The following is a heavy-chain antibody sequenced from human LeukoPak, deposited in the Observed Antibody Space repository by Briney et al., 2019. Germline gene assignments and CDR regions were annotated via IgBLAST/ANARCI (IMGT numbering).Heavy chain of an antibody. J-gene: IGHJ4*02. Sequence: SETLSLTCTVSGGSISSGGYYWGWIRQPPGKGLEWIGYIYHSGSTYYNPSLKSRVTISVDRSKNQFSLKLSSVTAADTAVYYCARGPALYYFDYWGQGTLVTVSS. V-gene: IGHV4-30-2*01. CDR3: ARGPALYYFDY. CDR2: IYHSGST. CDR1: GGSISSGGYY. D-gene: IGHD2-15*01.